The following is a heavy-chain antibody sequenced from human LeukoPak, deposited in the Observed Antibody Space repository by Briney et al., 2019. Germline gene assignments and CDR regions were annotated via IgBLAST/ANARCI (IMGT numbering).Heavy chain of an antibody. CDR2: ISGSGGTT. CDR1: GFTFNNYA. J-gene: IGHJ6*03. V-gene: IGHV3-23*01. Sequence: GGSLRLSCAASGFTFNNYAMSWVRQAPGKGLEWVLSISGSGGTTYYGDSAKGRFTSSRDNSKNTLYLQMNSLRAEDTAVYYCAKDVVSSSSYYYYMDVWGKGTTVTVSS. CDR3: AKDVVSSSSYYYYMDV. D-gene: IGHD6-6*01.